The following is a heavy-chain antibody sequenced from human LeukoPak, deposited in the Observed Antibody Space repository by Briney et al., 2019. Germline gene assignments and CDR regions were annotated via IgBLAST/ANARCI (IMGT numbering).Heavy chain of an antibody. CDR1: GGSFSGYY. D-gene: IGHD3-10*01. CDR2: FNHSGST. V-gene: IGHV4-34*01. Sequence: SETLSLTCAVYGGSFSGYYWSWIRQPPGKGLEWIGEFNHSGSTNYNPSLKSRVTISVDTSKNQFSLKLSSVTAADTAVYYCARGNRSPYYYGSGSYYYFDYWGQGTLVTVSS. CDR3: ARGNRSPYYYGSGSYYYFDY. J-gene: IGHJ4*02.